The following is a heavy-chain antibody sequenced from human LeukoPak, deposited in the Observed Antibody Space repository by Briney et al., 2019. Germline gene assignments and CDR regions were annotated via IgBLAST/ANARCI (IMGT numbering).Heavy chain of an antibody. V-gene: IGHV3-7*01. D-gene: IGHD3-22*01. CDR3: ARDIYYDSSGYYY. CDR2: IKPDGSEK. J-gene: IGHJ4*02. CDR1: GFTLSSHW. Sequence: GGSPRLSCAASGFTLSSHWMSWVRQAPGKGLEWVANIKPDGSEKYYVDSVKGRFTTSRDNAKNSLYLQMNSLRAEDTAVYYCARDIYYDSSGYYYWGQGTLVTVSS.